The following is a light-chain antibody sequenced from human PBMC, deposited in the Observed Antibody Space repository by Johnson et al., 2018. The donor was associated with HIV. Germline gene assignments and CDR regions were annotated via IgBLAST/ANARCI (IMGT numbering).Light chain of an antibody. CDR3: GTWDSSLSAGV. CDR1: SSNVGNNY. CDR2: ENN. V-gene: IGLV1-51*02. Sequence: HSVLTQPPSVSAAPGQKVTIYCSGSSSNVGNNYVSWYQQLPGTAPKLLIYENNKRPSGIPYRFSGSKSGTSATLGITGLQTGDEADYYCGTWDSSLSAGVFGTVTKVTVL. J-gene: IGLJ1*01.